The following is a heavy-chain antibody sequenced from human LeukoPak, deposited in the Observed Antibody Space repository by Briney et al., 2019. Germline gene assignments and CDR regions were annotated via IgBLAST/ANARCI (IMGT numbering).Heavy chain of an antibody. D-gene: IGHD3-22*01. V-gene: IGHV4-38-2*02. CDR3: ARDLHYYDSSGYGYFDY. J-gene: IGHJ4*02. Sequence: PGGSLRLSCAASGFTFSTYWMSWVRQAPGKGLEWIGSIYHSGSTYYNPSLKSRVTISVDTSKNQFSLKLSSVTAADTAVYYCARDLHYYDSSGYGYFDYWGQGTLVTVSS. CDR1: GFTFSTYW. CDR2: IYHSGST.